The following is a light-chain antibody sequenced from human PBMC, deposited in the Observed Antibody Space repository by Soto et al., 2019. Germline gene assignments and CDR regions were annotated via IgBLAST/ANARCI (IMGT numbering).Light chain of an antibody. J-gene: IGKJ1*01. V-gene: IGKV3-20*01. CDR1: QSVSSN. CDR2: GAS. Sequence: EIVMTQSPVTLSVSPGERATLSCRASQSVSSNVAWYQQKPGQAPRLLIYGASTRATGIPDRFSGSGSGTNFTLTVSRLEPEDFAVYYCQQYGRSRTFGQGTKVDIK. CDR3: QQYGRSRT.